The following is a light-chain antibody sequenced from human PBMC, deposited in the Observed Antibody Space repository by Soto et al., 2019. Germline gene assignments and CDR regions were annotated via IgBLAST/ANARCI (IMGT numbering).Light chain of an antibody. CDR1: QGVSSGN. Sequence: EIVLTQSPGTLSLSPGERATLSCRASQGVSSGNLAWYQQKPGQAPRLLIYGASNRAAGIPDRFSGSGSGTDFTLTINRLEPEDFAVYYCQQCGDSPQGLNFGGGTKVDIK. CDR2: GAS. V-gene: IGKV3-20*01. J-gene: IGKJ4*01. CDR3: QQCGDSPQGLN.